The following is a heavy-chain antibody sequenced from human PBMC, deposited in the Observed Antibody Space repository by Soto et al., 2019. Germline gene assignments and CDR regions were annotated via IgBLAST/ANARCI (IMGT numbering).Heavy chain of an antibody. CDR1: GYSFTDYH. Sequence: ASVKGSCKAAGYSFTDYHIHWVRQAPGQGLEWLGRINPKSGGTSTAQKFQGWVTMTTDTSISTASMELTRLTSDDTAIYHCARGDSTDCSNGVCSFFYNHDMDVWGQGTTVTVS. CDR3: ARGDSTDCSNGVCSFFYNHDMDV. J-gene: IGHJ6*02. D-gene: IGHD2-8*01. V-gene: IGHV1-2*04. CDR2: INPKSGGT.